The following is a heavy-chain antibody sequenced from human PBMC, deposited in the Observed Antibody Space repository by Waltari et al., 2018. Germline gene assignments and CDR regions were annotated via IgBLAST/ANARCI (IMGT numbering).Heavy chain of an antibody. V-gene: IGHV4-31*03. J-gene: IGHJ4*02. CDR1: GGSISSGGYY. Sequence: QVQLQESGPGLVKPSQTLSLTCTVSGGSISSGGYYWSWIRQHPGKGLEWIGYIYYSGRTYYNPSLKSRVTISVDTSKNQFSLKLSSVTAADTAVYYCARSMIVSPGPYYFDYWGQGTLVTVSS. CDR2: IYYSGRT. CDR3: ARSMIVSPGPYYFDY. D-gene: IGHD3-22*01.